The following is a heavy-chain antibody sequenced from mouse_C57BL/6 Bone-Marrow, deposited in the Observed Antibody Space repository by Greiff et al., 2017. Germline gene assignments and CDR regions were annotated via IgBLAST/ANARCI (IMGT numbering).Heavy chain of an antibody. CDR3: ARDYYGLDY. D-gene: IGHD1-1*01. V-gene: IGHV1-81*01. J-gene: IGHJ2*01. CDR1: GYTFTSYG. CDR2: IYPRSGNT. Sequence: VQGVESGAELARPGASVKLSCKASGYTFTSYGISWVKQRTGQGLEWIGEIYPRSGNTYYNEKFKGKATLTADKSSSTAYMELRSLTSEDSAVYFCARDYYGLDYWGQGTTLTVSS.